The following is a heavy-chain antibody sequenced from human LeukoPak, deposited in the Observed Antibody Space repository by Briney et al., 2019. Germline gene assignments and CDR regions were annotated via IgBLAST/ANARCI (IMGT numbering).Heavy chain of an antibody. CDR2: IKTDGSEK. J-gene: IGHJ3*01. CDR3: ARARGAASVSIWGLSAFDV. V-gene: IGHV3-7*01. CDR1: GFTFSNYW. Sequence: GGSLRLSCEGSGFTFSNYWMGWVRQAPGKGLQWVANIKTDGSEKYYVDSVKGRFTISRDNANNSLFLQMDSLRAEDTAVYYCARARGAASVSIWGLSAFDVWGHGAVVTVSS. D-gene: IGHD5/OR15-5a*01.